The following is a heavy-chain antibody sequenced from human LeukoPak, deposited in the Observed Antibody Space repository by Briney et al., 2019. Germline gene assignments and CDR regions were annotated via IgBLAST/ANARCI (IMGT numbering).Heavy chain of an antibody. V-gene: IGHV3-23*01. CDR1: GFTFSSYA. Sequence: PGGSLRLSCAASGFTFSSYAMSWVRQAPGKGLEWVSAISGSGGSTYYADSVKGRFTISRDNSKNTLYLQMNSLRAEDTAVYYCAKGDYYDSSGYYFSTFDYWGQGTLVTVSS. D-gene: IGHD3-22*01. J-gene: IGHJ4*02. CDR2: ISGSGGST. CDR3: AKGDYYDSSGYYFSTFDY.